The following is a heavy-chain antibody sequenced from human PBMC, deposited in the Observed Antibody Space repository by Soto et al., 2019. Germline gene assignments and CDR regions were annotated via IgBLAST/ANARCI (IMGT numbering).Heavy chain of an antibody. J-gene: IGHJ6*03. D-gene: IGHD3-3*01. CDR1: GFSFISYS. CDR2: INEDSSYI. CDR3: VRDFGWYFRSGYMDV. Sequence: EVQLVESGGGLVKPGGSLRLSCAASGFSFISYSMNWVRQAPGKGLEWVSSINEDSSYIYYAHSLRGRFTISRDNAKDSLSLQMNSLRAEDTAVYYCVRDFGWYFRSGYMDVWGDGATVTVSS. V-gene: IGHV3-21*02.